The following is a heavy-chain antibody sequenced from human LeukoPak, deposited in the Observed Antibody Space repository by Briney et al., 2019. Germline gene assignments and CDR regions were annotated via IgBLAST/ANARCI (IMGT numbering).Heavy chain of an antibody. CDR3: AKCGGGLLQYFQH. CDR2: ISSSGSTI. CDR1: GFTFSSYE. D-gene: IGHD3-10*01. Sequence: PGGSLRLSCAASGFTFSSYEMNWVRQAPGKGLEWVSYISSSGSTIYYADSVKGRFTISRDNSKNTLYLQMNSLRAEDTAVYYCAKCGGGLLQYFQHWGQGTLVTVSS. J-gene: IGHJ1*01. V-gene: IGHV3-48*03.